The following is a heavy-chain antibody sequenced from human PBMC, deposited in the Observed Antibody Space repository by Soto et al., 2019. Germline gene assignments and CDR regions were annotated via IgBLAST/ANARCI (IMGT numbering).Heavy chain of an antibody. CDR1: GFTLSAYG. Sequence: PGGSLRLSCEVSGFTLSAYGMHWVRQAPGKGLEWVSRISSDGSSTTYADSVKGRFTISRDNAENSLHLQMNSLRAEDTAVYYCARVRYCSDNSCYSWFDYWGQGTLVTVSS. D-gene: IGHD2-15*01. J-gene: IGHJ4*02. CDR2: ISSDGSST. CDR3: ARVRYCSDNSCYSWFDY. V-gene: IGHV3-74*01.